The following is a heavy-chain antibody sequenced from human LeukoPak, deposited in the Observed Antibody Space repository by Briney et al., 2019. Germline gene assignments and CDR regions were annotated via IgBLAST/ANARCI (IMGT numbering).Heavy chain of an antibody. V-gene: IGHV3-74*01. J-gene: IGHJ5*02. CDR1: GFTFSSYS. Sequence: GGSLRLSCAASGFTFSSYSMNWVRQAPGKGLVWVSRINSDGSSTTYADSVKGRFTISRDNAKNTLYLQMNSLRAEDTAVYYCARVSGDSSGYTNWFDPWGQGTLVTVSS. D-gene: IGHD3-22*01. CDR3: ARVSGDSSGYTNWFDP. CDR2: INSDGSST.